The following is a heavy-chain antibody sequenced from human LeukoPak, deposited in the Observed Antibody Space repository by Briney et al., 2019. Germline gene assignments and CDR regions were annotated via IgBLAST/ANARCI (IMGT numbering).Heavy chain of an antibody. CDR3: ARDGFLGPVTAYLDY. V-gene: IGHV3-48*03. Sequence: GGSLRLSCAAPGFTFSSYEMNWVRQAPGKGLEWVSYISSSGSTIYYADSVKGRFTISRDNARNTLYLQMNSLRAEDTAVYYCARDGFLGPVTAYLDYWGQGTPVTVSS. J-gene: IGHJ4*02. CDR2: ISSSGSTI. CDR1: GFTFSSYE. D-gene: IGHD2-21*02.